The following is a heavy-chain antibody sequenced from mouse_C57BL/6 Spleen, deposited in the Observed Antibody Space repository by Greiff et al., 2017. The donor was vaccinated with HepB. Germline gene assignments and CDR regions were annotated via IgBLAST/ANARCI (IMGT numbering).Heavy chain of an antibody. CDR2: IDPNSGGT. D-gene: IGHD2-12*01. Sequence: QVQLQQPGAELVKPGASVKLSCKASGYTFTSYWMHWVKQRPGRGLEWIGRIDPNSGGTKYNAKFQGKATLTVDKPSSTAYMQLSSLTSEDPAVYDCTREEAYYRRFDYWGQGTTLTVSS. J-gene: IGHJ2*01. CDR3: TREEAYYRRFDY. CDR1: GYTFTSYW. V-gene: IGHV1-72*01.